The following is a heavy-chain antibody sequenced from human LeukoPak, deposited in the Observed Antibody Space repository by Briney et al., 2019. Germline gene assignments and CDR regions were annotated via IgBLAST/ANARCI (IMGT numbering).Heavy chain of an antibody. J-gene: IGHJ4*02. CDR1: GYSFTSYW. CDR3: ARNYDSSGYDEFFDY. Sequence: GESLKVSCKGSGYSFTSYWIGWVRQMPGKGLEWMGIIYPGDSDTRYSPSFQGQVTISADKSISTAYLQWSSLKASDTAMYYCARNYDSSGYDEFFDYWGQGTLVTVSS. CDR2: IYPGDSDT. D-gene: IGHD3-22*01. V-gene: IGHV5-51*01.